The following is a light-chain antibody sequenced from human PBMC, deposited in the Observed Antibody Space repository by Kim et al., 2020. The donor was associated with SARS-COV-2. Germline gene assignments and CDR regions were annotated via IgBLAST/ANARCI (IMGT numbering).Light chain of an antibody. Sequence: EIVMTQSPATLSVSPGERATLSCRASQSVSSNLAWYQQKPGQAPRLLIYGASTRATGVPARFSGSGSGTEFTLTISSLQSEDFAVYYCQQYNNWLLGYTFGQGTKLEI. CDR3: QQYNNWLLGYT. V-gene: IGKV3-15*01. CDR2: GAS. J-gene: IGKJ2*01. CDR1: QSVSSN.